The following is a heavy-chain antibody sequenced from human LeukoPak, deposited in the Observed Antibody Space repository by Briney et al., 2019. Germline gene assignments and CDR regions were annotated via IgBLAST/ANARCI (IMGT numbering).Heavy chain of an antibody. J-gene: IGHJ5*02. CDR3: ARHMLGAYNWFDP. V-gene: IGHV4-34*01. CDR2: INHSGST. CDR1: GGSFSGYY. Sequence: PSETLSLTCAVYGGSFSGYYWSWIRQPPGKGLKWIGEINHSGSTNYNPSLKSRVTISVDTSKNQFSLKVSSVPAADTAVYYCARHMLGAYNWFDPWGQGTLVTVSS. D-gene: IGHD3-10*02.